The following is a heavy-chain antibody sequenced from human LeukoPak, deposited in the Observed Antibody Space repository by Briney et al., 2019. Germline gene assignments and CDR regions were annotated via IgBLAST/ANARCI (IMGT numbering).Heavy chain of an antibody. D-gene: IGHD2-2*01. J-gene: IGHJ4*02. CDR1: GFTFSSYG. CDR3: ARTEKYCSSTSCYASFDY. CDR2: IRFDGSYE. Sequence: PGGSLRLSCAASGFTFSSYGMHWVRQAPGKGLEWVTFIRFDGSYEDYADSVKGRFTISRDNSKNTLYLQMNSLRAEDTAVYYCARTEKYCSSTSCYASFDYWGQGTLVTVSS. V-gene: IGHV3-30*02.